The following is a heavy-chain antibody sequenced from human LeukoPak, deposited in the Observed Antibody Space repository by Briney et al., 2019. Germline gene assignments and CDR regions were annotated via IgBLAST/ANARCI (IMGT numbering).Heavy chain of an antibody. Sequence: SETLSLTCAAYGESFSDYYWTWIRQPPGKGLEWIGEINHSGSTNYSPSLKSRVTISVDTSKNQFSLKLISVTAADTAVYYCARPFGTHKFLSYWGQGILVTVSS. CDR1: GESFSDYY. V-gene: IGHV4-34*01. CDR2: INHSGST. J-gene: IGHJ4*02. D-gene: IGHD1-1*01. CDR3: ARPFGTHKFLSY.